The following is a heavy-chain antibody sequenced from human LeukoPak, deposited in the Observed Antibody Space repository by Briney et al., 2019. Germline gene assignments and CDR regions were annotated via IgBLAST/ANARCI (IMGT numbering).Heavy chain of an antibody. V-gene: IGHV1-69*05. CDR3: AREHILGAFDI. J-gene: IGHJ3*02. CDR1: GGTFSSYA. Sequence: ASVKVSCKASGGTFSSYAISWVRQAPGQGLEWMGGIIPIFGTANYAQKFQGRVTITTDESTSTAYMELRSLRSDDTAVYYCAREHILGAFDIWGQGTMVTVSS. CDR2: IIPIFGTA.